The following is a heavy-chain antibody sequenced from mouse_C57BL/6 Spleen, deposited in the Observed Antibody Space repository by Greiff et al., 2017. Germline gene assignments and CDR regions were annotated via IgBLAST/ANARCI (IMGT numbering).Heavy chain of an antibody. Sequence: QVQLKQPGAELVMPGASVKLSCKASGYTFTSYWMHWVKQRPGQGLEWIGEIDPSDSYTNYNQKFKGKSTLTVDKSSSTAYMQLSSLTSEDSAVYYCARNGDGSRYFDYWGQGTTLTVSS. CDR2: IDPSDSYT. D-gene: IGHD1-1*01. CDR1: GYTFTSYW. CDR3: ARNGDGSRYFDY. V-gene: IGHV1-69*01. J-gene: IGHJ2*01.